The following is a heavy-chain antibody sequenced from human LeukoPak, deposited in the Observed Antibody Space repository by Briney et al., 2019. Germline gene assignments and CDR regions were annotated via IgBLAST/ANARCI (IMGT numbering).Heavy chain of an antibody. J-gene: IGHJ4*02. Sequence: SETLSLTCTGSGVSISSFYWSWIRQPPGKGLEWIGYIYYSASTNYNPSLKSRVTISVDTSKNQFSLKLSSVTAADTAVYYCARGPWLGLDYWGQGTLVTVSS. D-gene: IGHD3-22*01. V-gene: IGHV4-59*01. CDR1: GVSISSFY. CDR2: IYYSAST. CDR3: ARGPWLGLDY.